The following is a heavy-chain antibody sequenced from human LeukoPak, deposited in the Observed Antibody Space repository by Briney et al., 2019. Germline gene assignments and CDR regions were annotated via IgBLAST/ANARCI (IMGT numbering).Heavy chain of an antibody. J-gene: IGHJ4*02. CDR3: ARVLAYCGGDCAYFDY. D-gene: IGHD2-21*02. CDR2: IIPIFGTA. V-gene: IGHV1-69*05. CDR1: GGTFSSYA. Sequence: SVKVSCKASGGTFSSYAISWVRQAPGQGLEWMGRIIPIFGTANYAQKFRGRVTITTDESTSTAYMELSSLRSEDTAVYYCARVLAYCGGDCAYFDYWGQGTLVTVSS.